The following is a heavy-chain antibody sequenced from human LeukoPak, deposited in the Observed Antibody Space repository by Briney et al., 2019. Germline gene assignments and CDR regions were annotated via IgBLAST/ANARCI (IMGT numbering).Heavy chain of an antibody. J-gene: IGHJ4*02. Sequence: GGSLRLSCAASGFTFSGYWMNWVRQAPGKGLEWVANIKQDGSEKYYVDSVKGRFTISRDNAKNSLYLQMNSLRAEDTAVYYCARGGPYDSSDYCNYWGQGALVTVSS. D-gene: IGHD3-22*01. CDR3: ARGGPYDSSDYCNY. CDR2: IKQDGSEK. CDR1: GFTFSGYW. V-gene: IGHV3-7*01.